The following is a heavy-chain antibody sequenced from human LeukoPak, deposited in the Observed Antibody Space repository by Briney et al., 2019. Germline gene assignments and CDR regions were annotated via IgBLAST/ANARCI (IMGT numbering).Heavy chain of an antibody. D-gene: IGHD4-17*01. J-gene: IGHJ4*02. CDR2: VSESGDFT. CDR3: ARETTTLTTLVSLGY. Sequence: GGSLRLSCAASGSTFSNFWMHWVRQAPGKGLQWVSTVSESGDFTYYADSVKGRFTISRDNSQKTLYLQMNSLRAEDTALYYCARETTTLTTLVSLGYWGQGTLVTVSS. CDR1: GSTFSNFW. V-gene: IGHV3-23*01.